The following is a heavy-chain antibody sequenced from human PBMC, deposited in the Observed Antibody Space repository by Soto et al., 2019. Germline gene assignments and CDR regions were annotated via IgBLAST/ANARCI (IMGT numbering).Heavy chain of an antibody. CDR1: GFTFSDYY. V-gene: IGHV3-11*03. CDR2: ISSSSSYT. Sequence: GSLRLSCAASGFTFSDYYMSWIRQAPGKGLEWVSYISSSSSYTNYADSVKGRFTISRDNAKNSLYLQMNSLRAEDTAVYYCARFRRSLRQQLVYAFDIWGQGTMVTVSS. D-gene: IGHD6-13*01. J-gene: IGHJ3*02. CDR3: ARFRRSLRQQLVYAFDI.